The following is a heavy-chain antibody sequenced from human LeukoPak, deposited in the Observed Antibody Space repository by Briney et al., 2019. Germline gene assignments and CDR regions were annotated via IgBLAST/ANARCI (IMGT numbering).Heavy chain of an antibody. J-gene: IGHJ4*02. CDR3: AREAEWFFGY. CDR2: IYTSGST. CDR1: GGSISSYY. Sequence: SETLSLTCTVSGGSISSYYWSWIRQPAGKGLEWIGRIYTSGSTNYNPSLKSRVTMSVDTSKTQFSLKMNSMTAADTAVYYCAREAEWFFGYWGQGTLVTVSS. V-gene: IGHV4-4*07. D-gene: IGHD3-3*01.